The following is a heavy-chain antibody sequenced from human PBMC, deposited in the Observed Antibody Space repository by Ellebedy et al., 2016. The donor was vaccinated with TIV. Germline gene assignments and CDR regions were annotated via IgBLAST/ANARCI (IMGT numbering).Heavy chain of an antibody. J-gene: IGHJ6*02. V-gene: IGHV1-18*01. CDR3: ARARYSTGGYYYGMDV. Sequence: AASVKVSCKASGYTFTSDAISWVRQAPGQGLEWMGWISAYNGNTNYAQKFQGRVTMTPDTPTSTAYMELRSLRSDDTAVYYCARARYSTGGYYYGMDVWGQGTTVTVSS. CDR1: GYTFTSDA. CDR2: ISAYNGNT. D-gene: IGHD1-14*01.